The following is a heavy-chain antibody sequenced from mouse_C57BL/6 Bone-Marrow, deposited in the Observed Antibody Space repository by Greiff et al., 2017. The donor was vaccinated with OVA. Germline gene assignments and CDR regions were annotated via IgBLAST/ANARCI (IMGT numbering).Heavy chain of an antibody. CDR3: ARPIWLHFDY. CDR2: ISSGGSYT. V-gene: IGHV5-6*01. D-gene: IGHD2-2*01. CDR1: GFTFSSYG. J-gene: IGHJ2*01. Sequence: EVQVVESGGDLVKPGGSLKLSCAASGFTFSSYGMSWVRQTPDKRLEWVATISSGGSYTYYPDSVKGRFTISRDNAKNTMYLQMSSLKSEDKAMYYYARPIWLHFDYWGQGTTLTVSA.